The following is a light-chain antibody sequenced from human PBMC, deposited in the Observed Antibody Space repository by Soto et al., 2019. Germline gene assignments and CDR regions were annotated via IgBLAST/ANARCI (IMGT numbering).Light chain of an antibody. CDR3: SSKTSSSTLEV. J-gene: IGLJ1*01. CDR2: EVS. V-gene: IGLV2-14*01. CDR1: SSDIGDYNY. Sequence: QSALTQHASVSGSPGQSITISCTGTSSDIGDYNYVSWYQQHPGRAPKVMIYEVSKRPSGVSNRFSGSKSGNTASLNISGLQAEDEADYYCSSKTSSSTLEVFGAGTKLTVL.